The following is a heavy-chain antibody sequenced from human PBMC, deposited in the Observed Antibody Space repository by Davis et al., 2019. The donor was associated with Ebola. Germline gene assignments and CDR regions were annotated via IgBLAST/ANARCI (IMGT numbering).Heavy chain of an antibody. Sequence: GGSLRLSCAASGFTFSDYYMSWIRQAPGKGLEWVSYISSSSSTIYYADSVKGRFTISRDNAKNSLYLQMNSLRDEDTAVYYCARNDILTGYLMSYYFDYWGQGTLVTVSS. CDR1: GFTFSDYY. CDR3: ARNDILTGYLMSYYFDY. D-gene: IGHD3-9*01. CDR2: ISSSSSTI. V-gene: IGHV3-11*04. J-gene: IGHJ4*02.